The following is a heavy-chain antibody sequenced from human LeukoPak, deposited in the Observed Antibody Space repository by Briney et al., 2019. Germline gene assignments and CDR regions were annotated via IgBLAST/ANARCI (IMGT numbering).Heavy chain of an antibody. CDR1: GFTFSSYA. V-gene: IGHV3-23*01. CDR2: ISGSGGST. J-gene: IGHJ4*02. D-gene: IGHD6-13*01. Sequence: PGGSLRLSCAASGFTFSSYAMSWVRQAPGKGLEWVSAISGSGGSTYYADSVKGRFTISRDNSKNTLYLQMNSLRAEDTAVYYCAKSLRIAAAVKPYSFDYWGQGTLVTVSS. CDR3: AKSLRIAAAVKPYSFDY.